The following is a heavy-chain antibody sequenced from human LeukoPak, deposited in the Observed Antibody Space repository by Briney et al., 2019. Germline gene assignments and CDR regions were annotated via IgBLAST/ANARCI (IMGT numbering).Heavy chain of an antibody. J-gene: IGHJ4*02. CDR2: IFYSGST. CDR1: SGSISTSNYY. Sequence: SETLSLTCTVSSGSISTSNYYWGWVRQPPGKALEWIGNIFYSGSTYYSPSLKSRVTISLDTSRNQFSLKLNSVTAADTAVDYCAFARLFPFNDYWGQGTLVTVSS. D-gene: IGHD2/OR15-2a*01. V-gene: IGHV4-39*07. CDR3: AFARLFPFNDY.